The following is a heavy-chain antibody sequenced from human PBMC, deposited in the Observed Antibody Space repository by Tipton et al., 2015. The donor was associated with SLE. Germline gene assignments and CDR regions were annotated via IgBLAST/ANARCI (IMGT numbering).Heavy chain of an antibody. Sequence: GLVKPSETLSLTCGVYGGSFSGYSWTWIRQPPGKGLEWIGEINHRGITNYNPSLKSRVTISVDKSKNQFSLKLNSVTAADTVVYFCAGSFCSGGYCYSAGIEYWGQGTLVTVSS. CDR1: GGSFSGYS. V-gene: IGHV4-34*01. J-gene: IGHJ4*02. CDR3: AGSFCSGGYCYSAGIEY. CDR2: INHRGIT. D-gene: IGHD2-15*01.